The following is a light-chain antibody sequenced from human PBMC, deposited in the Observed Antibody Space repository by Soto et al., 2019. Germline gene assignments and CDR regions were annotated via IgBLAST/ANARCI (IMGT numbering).Light chain of an antibody. CDR3: QQYFEWPPMT. CDR2: GAS. V-gene: IGKV3-15*01. J-gene: IGKJ1*01. CDR1: ETVATN. Sequence: EVVMTQSPATLSASPGERATLSCWASETVATNLAWYQQKPGQAPRLLISGASTGAAGISDRFRGSGSGTEFTLTISSLRSEDSGIYYCQQYFEWPPMTFGQGTKVEI.